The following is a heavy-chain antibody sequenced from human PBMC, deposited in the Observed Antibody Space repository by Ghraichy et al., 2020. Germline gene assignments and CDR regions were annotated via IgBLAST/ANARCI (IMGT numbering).Heavy chain of an antibody. CDR1: GFTFSTYW. Sequence: GGSLRLSCAASGFTFSTYWMHWVRQAPGKGLVWVSRITNDGSSTSYADSVKGRFTISRDNAKNTLYLQMNSLRAEDTAVYYCVLDYSRYYYYGMDVWGQGTTVTVSS. CDR3: VLDYSRYYYYGMDV. CDR2: ITNDGSST. D-gene: IGHD2-21*01. V-gene: IGHV3-74*01. J-gene: IGHJ6*02.